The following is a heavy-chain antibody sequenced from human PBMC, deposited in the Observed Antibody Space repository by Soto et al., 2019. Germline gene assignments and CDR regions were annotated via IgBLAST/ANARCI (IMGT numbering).Heavy chain of an antibody. CDR1: GYTFTSYA. V-gene: IGHV1-3*01. D-gene: IGHD3-22*01. CDR2: INAGNGNT. Sequence: ASVKVSCKASGYTFTSYAMHWVRQAPGQRLECMGWINAGNGNTNYAQKLQGRVTMTTDTSTSTAYMELRSLRSDDTAVYYCARVKYDSSGPDAFDIWGQGTMVTVSS. CDR3: ARVKYDSSGPDAFDI. J-gene: IGHJ3*02.